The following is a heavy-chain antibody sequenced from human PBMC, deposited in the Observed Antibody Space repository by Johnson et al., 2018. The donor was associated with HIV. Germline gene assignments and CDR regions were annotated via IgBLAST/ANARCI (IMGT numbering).Heavy chain of an antibody. CDR1: GFTFSSYG. D-gene: IGHD2-15*01. CDR2: IRYDGSNK. Sequence: QVQLMESGGGVVQPGRSLRLSCAASGFTFSSYGMHWVRQAPGKGLEWVAFIRYDGSNKYYADSVKGRFTISRDNAKNTLYLQMNSLRAEDTAVYYCAKDRGNIVVVVAALFDIWGRGTMVTVSS. J-gene: IGHJ3*02. CDR3: AKDRGNIVVVVAALFDI. V-gene: IGHV3-30*02.